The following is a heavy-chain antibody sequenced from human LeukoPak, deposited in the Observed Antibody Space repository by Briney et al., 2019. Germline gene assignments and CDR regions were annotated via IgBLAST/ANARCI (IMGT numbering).Heavy chain of an antibody. CDR1: GGTFSSYA. V-gene: IGHV1-69*04. Sequence: ASVKVSCKASGGTFSSYAISWVRQAPGQGLEWMGRIIPILGIANYAQKFQGRVTITTDESTSTAYMELSSLRSEDTAVYYCARGLEAPNYYGSGSSYFDYWGQGTLVTVSS. D-gene: IGHD3-10*01. CDR2: IIPILGIA. J-gene: IGHJ4*02. CDR3: ARGLEAPNYYGSGSSYFDY.